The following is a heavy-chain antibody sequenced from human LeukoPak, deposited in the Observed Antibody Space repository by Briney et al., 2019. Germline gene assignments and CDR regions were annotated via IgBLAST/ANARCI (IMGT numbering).Heavy chain of an antibody. V-gene: IGHV3-23*01. J-gene: IGHJ5*02. CDR2: ISGSGGST. CDR1: GFTFNTYG. CDR3: AKGNPSNWFDP. Sequence: GGSLRLSCVAAGFTFNTYGMHWVRQAPGKGLEWVSAISGSGGSTYYADSVKGRFTISRDNSKNTLYLQMNSLRAEDTAVYYCAKGNPSNWFDPWGQGTLVTVSS.